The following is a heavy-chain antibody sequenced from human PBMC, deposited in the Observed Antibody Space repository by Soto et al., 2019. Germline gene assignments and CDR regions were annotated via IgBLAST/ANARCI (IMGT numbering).Heavy chain of an antibody. V-gene: IGHV4-30-4*01. Sequence: QVQLQESGPGLVKPSQTLSLICTVSGGSISSGDYYWSWIRQPPGKGLEWIGYIYYSGSTYYNPSLKRRVTISVDTSKNQFSLKLSSVTAADTAVYYCARGLHPGDAFDYWGQGTLVTVSS. J-gene: IGHJ4*02. CDR2: IYYSGST. CDR1: GGSISSGDYY. CDR3: ARGLHPGDAFDY. D-gene: IGHD1-26*01.